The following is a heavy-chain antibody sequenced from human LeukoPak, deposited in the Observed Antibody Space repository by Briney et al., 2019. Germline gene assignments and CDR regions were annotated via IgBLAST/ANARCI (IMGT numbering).Heavy chain of an antibody. CDR1: RFTFSSYW. V-gene: IGHV3-7*01. CDR2: IKQDGSEK. J-gene: IGHJ4*02. Sequence: GGSLRLSCAASRFTFSSYWMSWVRQAPGKGLEWVANIKQDGSEKYYVDSVKGRFTISRDNAKNSLYLQMNSLRAEDTAVYYCARESIAVAGTPPLDYWGQGTLVTVSS. CDR3: ARESIAVAGTPPLDY. D-gene: IGHD6-19*01.